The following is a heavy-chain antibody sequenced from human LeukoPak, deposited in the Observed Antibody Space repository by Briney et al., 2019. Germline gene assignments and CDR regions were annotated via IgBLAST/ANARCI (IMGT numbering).Heavy chain of an antibody. D-gene: IGHD3-10*01. CDR1: GFTFSSKA. J-gene: IGHJ4*02. Sequence: GGSLRLSCAASGFTFSSKALSWVRQAPGKGLEWVSAISGSGATTYYADSVKGRFTISRDNSKNTLYLQMNSLRAEDTAVYYCAKTPTYYYASGSYYDDWGQGTRVTVSS. CDR2: ISGSGATT. V-gene: IGHV3-23*01. CDR3: AKTPTYYYASGSYYDD.